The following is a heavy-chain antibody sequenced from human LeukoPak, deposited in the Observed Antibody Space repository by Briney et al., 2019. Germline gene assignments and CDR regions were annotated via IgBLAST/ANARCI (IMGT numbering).Heavy chain of an antibody. CDR2: MNPDNGGT. CDR1: GYTFTVYF. D-gene: IGHD3-16*01. CDR3: ATLGGHSLAAQNGY. J-gene: IGHJ4*02. V-gene: IGHV1-2*02. Sequence: ASVKVSCKASGYTFTVYFMHWVRQAPGQGLEWMGLMNPDNGGTHYAQEFQGRVTMTRDSSISTAYMELSRLTSDDTAVYYCATLGGHSLAAQNGYWGQGTLVTVSS.